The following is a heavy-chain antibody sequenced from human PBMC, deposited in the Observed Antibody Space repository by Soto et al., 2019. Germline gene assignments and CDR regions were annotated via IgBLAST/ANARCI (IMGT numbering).Heavy chain of an antibody. CDR1: GFTFSSYA. J-gene: IGHJ5*02. CDR2: ISGSGGST. Sequence: PGGSLRLSCAASGFTFSSYAMSWVRQAPGTGLEWVSAISGSGGSTYYADSVQGRFTISRDNSKNTLYLQMNSLRAEDTAVYYCAKDAASSGCHDPWGQGTLVTVSS. CDR3: AKDAASSGCHDP. V-gene: IGHV3-23*01. D-gene: IGHD6-19*01.